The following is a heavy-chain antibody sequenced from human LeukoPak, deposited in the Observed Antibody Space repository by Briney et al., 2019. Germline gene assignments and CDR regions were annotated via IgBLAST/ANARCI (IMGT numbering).Heavy chain of an antibody. CDR3: ATFSDYALGDY. V-gene: IGHV3-23*01. Sequence: GGSLRLSCAASGFTFNTYAMSWVRQAPGKGLEWVSSISGSGDGTYYADSVRGRFTISRDTSKNTVYLQVSSLRADDTAVYYCATFSDYALGDYWGQGALVTVSS. CDR1: GFTFNTYA. J-gene: IGHJ4*02. D-gene: IGHD5-12*01. CDR2: ISGSGDGT.